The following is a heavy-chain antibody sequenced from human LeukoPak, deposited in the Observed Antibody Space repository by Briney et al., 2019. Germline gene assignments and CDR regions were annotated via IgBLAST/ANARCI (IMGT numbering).Heavy chain of an antibody. CDR3: ARMAGEYDSSGYYGY. CDR1: GFTFSSYG. Sequence: GGSLRLSCAASGFTFSSYGMHWVRQAPGKGLEWVAVIWYDGSNKYYADSVKGRFTISRDNSKNTLYLQMNSLRAEDTAVYYCARMAGEYDSSGYYGYWGQGTLVTVSS. V-gene: IGHV3-33*01. CDR2: IWYDGSNK. J-gene: IGHJ4*02. D-gene: IGHD3-22*01.